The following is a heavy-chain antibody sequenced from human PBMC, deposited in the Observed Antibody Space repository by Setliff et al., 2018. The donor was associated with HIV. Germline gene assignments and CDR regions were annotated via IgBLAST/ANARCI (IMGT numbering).Heavy chain of an antibody. D-gene: IGHD3-9*01. V-gene: IGHV1-8*02. CDR1: RYTFGNYD. J-gene: IGHJ4*02. Sequence: ASVKVSCKASRYTFGNYDVNWVRQATGQGLEWMAWMNPISDHRGYAQKFQGRLTMTKDTSTSTVYMELSSLKSDDTAVYYCASGCLIGGSGPCRNFEFWGQGTQVTVSS. CDR2: MNPISDHR. CDR3: ASGCLIGGSGPCRNFEF.